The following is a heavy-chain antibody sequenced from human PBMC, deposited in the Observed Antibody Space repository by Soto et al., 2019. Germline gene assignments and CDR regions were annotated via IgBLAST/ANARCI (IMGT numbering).Heavy chain of an antibody. CDR2: IYYSGST. D-gene: IGHD4-17*01. Sequence: PSETLSLTCTVSGGSISSYYWSWIRTPPGKGLEWIGYIYYSGSTNYNPSLKSRVTIPVDTSKSQFSLKLSSVTAADTAVYYCARERIDYGGNSGFDYWGRGTLVTVSS. V-gene: IGHV4-59*01. CDR3: ARERIDYGGNSGFDY. J-gene: IGHJ4*02. CDR1: GGSISSYY.